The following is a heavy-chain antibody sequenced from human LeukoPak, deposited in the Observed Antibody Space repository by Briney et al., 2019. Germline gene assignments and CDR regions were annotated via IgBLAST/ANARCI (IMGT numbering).Heavy chain of an antibody. CDR3: ARELSVGCSGGSGYSVHCDAFDI. V-gene: IGHV1-46*01. CDR2: INPSGGST. D-gene: IGHD2-15*01. Sequence: ASVKVSCKASGYTFTSYYMHWVRQAPGQGLEWMGIINPSGGSTRYSQEFQGRVIMTRDISTSTVYMELSSLRSEDTAVYYCARELSVGCSGGSGYSVHCDAFDIWGQGTMVTVSS. CDR1: GYTFTSYY. J-gene: IGHJ3*02.